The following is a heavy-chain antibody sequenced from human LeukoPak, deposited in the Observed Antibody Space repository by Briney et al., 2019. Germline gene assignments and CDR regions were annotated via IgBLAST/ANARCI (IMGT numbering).Heavy chain of an antibody. CDR1: GGSISSSSDY. J-gene: IGHJ3*02. D-gene: IGHD5-12*01. V-gene: IGHV4-39*01. CDR2: VNHTGGI. CDR3: ARQYTFDI. Sequence: SETLSLTCTVSGGSISSSSDYWGWIRQPPGKGLEWIGEVNHTGGITYNPSLKSRVTVAIDTSKNQFSLQLTSVTAADPAVYYCARQYTFDIWGRGTMVSVSS.